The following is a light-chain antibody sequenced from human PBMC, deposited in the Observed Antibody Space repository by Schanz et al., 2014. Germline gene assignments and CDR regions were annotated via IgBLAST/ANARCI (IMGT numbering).Light chain of an antibody. J-gene: IGKJ3*01. CDR2: DAS. V-gene: IGKV3-11*01. Sequence: EIVLTQSPVTLSLSPGERATLSCRASQSVSSYLAWYQQKPGQAPRLLIYDASNRATGIPARFSGSGSGTDFTLTISSLEPEDFAVYYCQQRSDWRSTFGPGTKVDIK. CDR1: QSVSSY. CDR3: QQRSDWRST.